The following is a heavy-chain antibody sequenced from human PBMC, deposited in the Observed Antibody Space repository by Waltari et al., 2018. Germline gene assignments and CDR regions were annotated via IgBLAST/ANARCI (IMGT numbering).Heavy chain of an antibody. CDR1: GFTFSSYW. CDR3: ARDLRARRGSGGSCYS. V-gene: IGHV3-7*04. J-gene: IGHJ4*02. Sequence: EVQLVESGGGLVQPGGSLRLSCAASGFTFSSYWMSWVRQAPGKGLEWVANIKQDGSEKYYVDSVKGRLTNSRDNAKNSLYLQMNSLRAEDTAVYYCARDLRARRGSGGSCYSWGQGTLVTVSS. D-gene: IGHD2-15*01. CDR2: IKQDGSEK.